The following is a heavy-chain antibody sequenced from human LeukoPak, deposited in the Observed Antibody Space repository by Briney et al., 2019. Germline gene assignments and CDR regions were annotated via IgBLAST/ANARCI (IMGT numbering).Heavy chain of an antibody. J-gene: IGHJ4*02. V-gene: IGHV3-7*03. Sequence: PGGSLRLSCAASGFTFNSYWMSWDRQAPGKGLEWVANIKLDGSEKNYVDSVKGRFTISRDNTKNSLYLQMNSLRAEDTAVFYCARDQYDTWSRRGNFDSWGQGTLVIVSS. CDR3: ARDQYDTWSRRGNFDS. D-gene: IGHD3-3*01. CDR2: IKLDGSEK. CDR1: GFTFNSYW.